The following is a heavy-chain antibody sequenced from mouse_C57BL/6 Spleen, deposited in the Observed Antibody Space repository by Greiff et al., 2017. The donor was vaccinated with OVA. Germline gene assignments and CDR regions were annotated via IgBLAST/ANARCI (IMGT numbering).Heavy chain of an antibody. Sequence: EVKLVESGGGLVKPGGSLKLSCAASGFTFSSYTMSWVRQTPEKRLEWVATISGGGGNTYYPDSVKGRFTISRDNAKNTLYLQMSSLRSEDTALYYCARQIYYDYAPDYWGQGTTLTVSS. J-gene: IGHJ2*01. CDR3: ARQIYYDYAPDY. CDR1: GFTFSSYT. D-gene: IGHD2-4*01. CDR2: ISGGGGNT. V-gene: IGHV5-9*01.